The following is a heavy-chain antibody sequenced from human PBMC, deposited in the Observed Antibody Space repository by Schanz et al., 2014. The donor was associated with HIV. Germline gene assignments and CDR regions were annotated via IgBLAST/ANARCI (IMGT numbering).Heavy chain of an antibody. J-gene: IGHJ6*02. Sequence: EVQMLESGGGLVQPGGSLRLSCADSGVTFSSYAMTWVRQPPGKGLEWVSTISGSGGSTYYADSVKGRFTISRDNSRNTLYLQMNSLRAEDTAVYYCARGEAITYYYHYYGMDVWGQGTTVTVSS. CDR3: ARGEAITYYYHYYGMDV. D-gene: IGHD1-20*01. CDR2: ISGSGGST. V-gene: IGHV3-23*01. CDR1: GVTFSSYA.